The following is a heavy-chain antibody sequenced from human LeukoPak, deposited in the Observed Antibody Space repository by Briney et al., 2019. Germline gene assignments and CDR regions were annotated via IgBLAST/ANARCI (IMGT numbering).Heavy chain of an antibody. CDR3: AKDKYNFWSGSNYCYMDV. Sequence: GGSLRLSCAASGFTVSSNYMSWVRQAPGKGLEWVSVIYSGGSTYYADSVKGRFTISRDNSKNTLYLQMNSLRAEDTAVYYCAKDKYNFWSGSNYCYMDVWGKGTTVTVSS. CDR1: GFTVSSNY. D-gene: IGHD3-3*01. V-gene: IGHV3-53*01. CDR2: IYSGGST. J-gene: IGHJ6*03.